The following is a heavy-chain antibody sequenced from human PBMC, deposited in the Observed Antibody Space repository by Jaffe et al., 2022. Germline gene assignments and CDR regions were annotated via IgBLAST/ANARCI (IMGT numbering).Heavy chain of an antibody. D-gene: IGHD3-3*01. CDR3: AKEPHHLAYYDFWSGPGAFDI. Sequence: EVQLLESGGGLVQPGGSLRLSCAASGFTFSSYAMSWVRQAPGKGLEWVSAISGSGGSTYYADSVKGRFTISRDNSKNTLYLQMNSLRAEDTAVYYCAKEPHHLAYYDFWSGPGAFDIWGQGTMVTVSS. CDR2: ISGSGGST. CDR1: GFTFSSYA. J-gene: IGHJ3*02. V-gene: IGHV3-23*01.